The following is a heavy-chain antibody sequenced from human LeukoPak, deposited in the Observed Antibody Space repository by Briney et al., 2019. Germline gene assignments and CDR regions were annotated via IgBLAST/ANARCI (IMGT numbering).Heavy chain of an antibody. D-gene: IGHD4-17*01. Sequence: GASVKVSCKGSGGSVISCAISWVGQAPGQGLEWVGGIIPIFGTANYAQKFHGRVTITADDSTSTAYMELSSLRSEDTAVYYCALTTVTEIWGQGTLVTVSS. CDR2: IIPIFGTA. J-gene: IGHJ4*02. V-gene: IGHV1-69*13. CDR1: GGSVISCA. CDR3: ALTTVTEI.